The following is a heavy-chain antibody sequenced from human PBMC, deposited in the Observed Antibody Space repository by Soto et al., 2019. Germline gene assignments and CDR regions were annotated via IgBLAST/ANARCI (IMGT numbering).Heavy chain of an antibody. CDR2: IYYSGST. Sequence: SETLSLTCTVSGGSISSSSYYWGWIRQPPGKGLEWIGSIYYSGSTYYNPSLKSRVTISVDTSKNQFSLKLSSVTAADTAVYYCARQDLSPYCGGDCSGTFDYWGQGTLVTVSS. CDR3: ARQDLSPYCGGDCSGTFDY. J-gene: IGHJ4*02. V-gene: IGHV4-39*01. CDR1: GGSISSSSYY. D-gene: IGHD2-21*01.